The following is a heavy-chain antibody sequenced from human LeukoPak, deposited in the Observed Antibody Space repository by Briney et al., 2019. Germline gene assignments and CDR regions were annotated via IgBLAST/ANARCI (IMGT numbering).Heavy chain of an antibody. V-gene: IGHV4-38-2*02. J-gene: IGHJ6*03. CDR2: IYHSGST. Sequence: PSETLSLTCTVSGYSISSGYYWGWIRQPPGKGLERIGSIYHSGSTYYNPSLKSRVTISVDTSKNQFSLKLSSVTAADTAVYYCARTGSGSYFSYYYYYMDVWGKGTTVTVSS. CDR1: GYSISSGYY. D-gene: IGHD3-10*01. CDR3: ARTGSGSYFSYYYYYMDV.